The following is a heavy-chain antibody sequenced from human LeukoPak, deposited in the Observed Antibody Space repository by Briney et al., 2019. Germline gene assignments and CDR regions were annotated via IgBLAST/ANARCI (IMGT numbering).Heavy chain of an antibody. CDR1: GGSFSGYY. CDR3: ARDLRYYYDSSGYYDAFDI. D-gene: IGHD3-22*01. Sequence: SETLSLTCAVYGGSFSGYYWSWIRQPPGKGLEWIGEINHSGSTNYNPSLKSRVTISVDTSKNQFSLKLSSVTAADTAVYYCARDLRYYYDSSGYYDAFDIWGQGTMVTVSS. V-gene: IGHV4-34*01. J-gene: IGHJ3*02. CDR2: INHSGST.